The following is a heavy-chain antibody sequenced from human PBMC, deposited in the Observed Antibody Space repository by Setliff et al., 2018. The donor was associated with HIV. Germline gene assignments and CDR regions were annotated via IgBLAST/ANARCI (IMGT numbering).Heavy chain of an antibody. Sequence: ASVKVSCKTSGYTFTNYAIQWVRQAPGQGLQWMGWINAGNGNTKYSQEFQGRVTITRDTSASTAYMELSSLRFEDMAMYYCARERDSSGYQFDPWGQGTLVTVPS. CDR1: GYTFTNYA. CDR3: ARERDSSGYQFDP. D-gene: IGHD3-22*01. V-gene: IGHV1-3*03. J-gene: IGHJ5*02. CDR2: INAGNGNT.